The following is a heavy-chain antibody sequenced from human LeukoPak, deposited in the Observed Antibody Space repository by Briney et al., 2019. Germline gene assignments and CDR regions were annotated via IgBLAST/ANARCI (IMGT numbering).Heavy chain of an antibody. CDR1: GFTFSSYA. J-gene: IGHJ4*02. V-gene: IGHV3-23*01. CDR2: VRGSGVST. D-gene: IGHD3-16*01. CDR3: AKGAGGTPFYYFDY. Sequence: GGSLRLSCAAFGFTFSSYAMIWVRQAPGKGLEWVSAVRGSGVSTYYADSVKGRFTISRDNSNNTVYLQMSSLRAEDTAVYYCAKGAGGTPFYYFDYWGQGTLVTVSS.